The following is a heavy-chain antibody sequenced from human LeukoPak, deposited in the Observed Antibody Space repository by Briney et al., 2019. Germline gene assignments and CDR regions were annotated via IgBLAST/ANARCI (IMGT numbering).Heavy chain of an antibody. CDR2: IYYSGST. CDR1: GGSISIGGYY. D-gene: IGHD4-17*01. Sequence: PSETLSLTCTVSGGSISIGGYYWSWIRQHPGKGLEWIGYIYYSGSTYYNPSLKSRVTISVDTSKNQFSLKLSSVTAADTAVYYCAVNYGDYWSSWYFDLWGRGTLVTVSS. J-gene: IGHJ2*01. V-gene: IGHV4-31*03. CDR3: AVNYGDYWSSWYFDL.